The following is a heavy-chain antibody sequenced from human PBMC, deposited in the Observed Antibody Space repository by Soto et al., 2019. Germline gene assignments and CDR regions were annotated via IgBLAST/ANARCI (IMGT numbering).Heavy chain of an antibody. V-gene: IGHV1-3*01. J-gene: IGHJ4*02. CDR1: GYTFTSYA. CDR3: ARSQGTHYYDSSGGFDY. D-gene: IGHD3-22*01. CDR2: INAGNGNT. Sequence: VQLVQSGAEVKKPGASVKVSCKASGYTFTSYAMHWVRQAPGQRLEWMGWINAGNGNTKYSQKFQGRVTITRNTSASTAYMELSSLRSEDTAVYYCARSQGTHYYDSSGGFDYWGQGTLVTVSS.